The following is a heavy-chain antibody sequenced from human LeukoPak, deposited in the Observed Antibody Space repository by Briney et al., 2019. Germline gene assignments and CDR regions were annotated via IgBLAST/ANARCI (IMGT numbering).Heavy chain of an antibody. D-gene: IGHD3-22*01. CDR2: ISSSGSTI. CDR1: GFTFSSYE. CDR3: ARGEYYYDSSGYGVYFDL. V-gene: IGHV3-48*03. J-gene: IGHJ2*01. Sequence: PGGSLRLSCAASGFTFSSYEMNWVRQAPGKGLEWVSYISSSGSTIYYADSVKGRFTISRDNAKKSLYLQMNSLRAEDTAVYYCARGEYYYDSSGYGVYFDLWGRGTLVTVSS.